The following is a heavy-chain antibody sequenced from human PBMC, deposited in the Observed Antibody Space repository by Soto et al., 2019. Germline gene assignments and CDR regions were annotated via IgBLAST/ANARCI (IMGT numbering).Heavy chain of an antibody. D-gene: IGHD6-19*01. CDR3: TTPDIAVAGAYYYYGMDV. Sequence: GGSLRLSFAASGFTFSNAWMNWVRQAPGKGLEWVGRIKSKTDGGTTDYAAPVKGRFTISRDDSKNTLYLQMNSLKTEDTAVYYCTTPDIAVAGAYYYYGMDVWGQGTTVTVSS. J-gene: IGHJ6*02. V-gene: IGHV3-15*07. CDR1: GFTFSNAW. CDR2: IKSKTDGGTT.